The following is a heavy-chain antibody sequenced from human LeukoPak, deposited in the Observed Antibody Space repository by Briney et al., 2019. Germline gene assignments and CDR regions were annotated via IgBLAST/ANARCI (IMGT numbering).Heavy chain of an antibody. J-gene: IGHJ4*02. CDR2: ISYDGSNK. CDR3: AKVKLLWFGELSYFDY. Sequence: GGSLRLSCAASGFTFSNYGMHWVRQAPGKGLEWVAAISYDGSNKYYADSVKGRFTISRDNSKNTLYLQMNCLRAEDTAVYYCAKVKLLWFGELSYFDYWGQGTLVTVSS. D-gene: IGHD3-10*01. V-gene: IGHV3-30*18. CDR1: GFTFSNYG.